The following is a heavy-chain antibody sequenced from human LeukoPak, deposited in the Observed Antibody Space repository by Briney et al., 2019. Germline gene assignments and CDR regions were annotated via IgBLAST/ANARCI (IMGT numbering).Heavy chain of an antibody. Sequence: GGSLRLSCAASGFTVSSNYMSWVRQAPGKGLEWVSVIHSGGSTYYADSVKGRFTISRDNSKNTLYLQMNSLRAEDTAVYYCARIVMVRGVIMYFDYWGQGTLVTVSS. J-gene: IGHJ4*02. D-gene: IGHD3-10*01. V-gene: IGHV3-66*01. CDR1: GFTVSSNY. CDR2: IHSGGST. CDR3: ARIVMVRGVIMYFDY.